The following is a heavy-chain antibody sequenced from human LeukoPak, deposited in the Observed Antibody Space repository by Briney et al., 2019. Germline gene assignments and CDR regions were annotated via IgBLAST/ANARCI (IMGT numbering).Heavy chain of an antibody. Sequence: PGGSLRLSCAASGFAFSGAWLHWVRQAPGKGLVWVSRINNDGITTKYADSVKGRFTISRDNAKNTLYLQMNSLRAEDTAVYYCARVSGPGMNEYFHLWGQGTLVTVSS. CDR2: INNDGITT. CDR1: GFAFSGAW. D-gene: IGHD3-10*01. J-gene: IGHJ1*01. V-gene: IGHV3-74*01. CDR3: ARVSGPGMNEYFHL.